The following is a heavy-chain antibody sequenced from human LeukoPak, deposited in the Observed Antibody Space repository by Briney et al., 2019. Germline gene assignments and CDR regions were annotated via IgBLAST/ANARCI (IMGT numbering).Heavy chain of an antibody. D-gene: IGHD6-13*01. V-gene: IGHV1-46*01. CDR1: GYTFTSYY. J-gene: IGHJ6*03. Sequence: ASVKVSCKASGYTFTSYYMHWVRQAPGQGLGWMGIINPSGGSTSYAQKFQGRVTMTRDMSTSTVYMELSSLRSEDTAVYYCARDVSTKAAAGTEYYYYYMDVWGKGTTVTVSS. CDR2: INPSGGST. CDR3: ARDVSTKAAAGTEYYYYYMDV.